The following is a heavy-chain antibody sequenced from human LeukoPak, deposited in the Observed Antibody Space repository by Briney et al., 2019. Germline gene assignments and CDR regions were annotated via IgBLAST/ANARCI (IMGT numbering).Heavy chain of an antibody. J-gene: IGHJ4*02. CDR3: ARGGGWGNWNDAVDY. V-gene: IGHV4-59*01. Sequence: SETLSLNCTVSAGSISNYYWSWIPQTQGQGLEWIGYIHDSGSTKSNPSLKSPVRISVDTSKNQFSLKVSAVTAADTAVYYCARGGGWGNWNDAVDYWGQGTLVTVSS. CDR1: AGSISNYY. D-gene: IGHD1-1*01. CDR2: IHDSGST.